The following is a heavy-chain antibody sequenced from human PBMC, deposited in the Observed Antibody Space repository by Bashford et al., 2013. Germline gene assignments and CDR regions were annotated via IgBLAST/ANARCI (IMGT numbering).Heavy chain of an antibody. CDR2: ISSSSSTI. D-gene: IGHD3-10*01. Sequence: VRQAPGKGLEWVSYISSSSSTIYYADSVKGRFTISRDNAKKSLFLQMNSLRAEDTAVYYCARDLEGIKAQFDSWGQGTLVTVSS. J-gene: IGHJ4*02. CDR3: ARDLEGIKAQFDS. V-gene: IGHV3-48*04.